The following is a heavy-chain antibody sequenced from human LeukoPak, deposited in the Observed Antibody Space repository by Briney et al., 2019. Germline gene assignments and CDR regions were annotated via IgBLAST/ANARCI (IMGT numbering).Heavy chain of an antibody. Sequence: GGSLRLSCAASGFSFSNNYMSWVRQAPGKGLEGVSVIYSRGATYYSVSVKGRFTISRDNSKNTLCLQMNSLRVEDTAVYYCAARNYWGQGTLVTVSS. CDR1: GFSFSNNY. CDR2: IYSRGAT. CDR3: AARNY. D-gene: IGHD1-14*01. J-gene: IGHJ4*02. V-gene: IGHV3-53*01.